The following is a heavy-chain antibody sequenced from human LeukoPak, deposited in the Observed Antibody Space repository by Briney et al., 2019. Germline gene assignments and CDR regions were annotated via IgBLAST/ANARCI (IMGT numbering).Heavy chain of an antibody. J-gene: IGHJ6*04. D-gene: IGHD3-10*02. CDR2: ISGSGGNT. CDR1: GFTFSSYA. CDR3: AELGITMIGGV. V-gene: IGHV3-23*01. Sequence: GGSLRLSCAASGFTFSSYAMNWVRQAPGKGLEWVSAISGSGGNTYYADSVKGRFTISRDNAKNSLYLQMNSLKAEDTAVYYCAELGITMIGGVWGKGTTVTISS.